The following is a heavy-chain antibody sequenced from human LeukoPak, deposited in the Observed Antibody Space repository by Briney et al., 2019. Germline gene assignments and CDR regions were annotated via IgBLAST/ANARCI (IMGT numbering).Heavy chain of an antibody. CDR1: GFTFSNYG. V-gene: IGHV3-33*01. CDR2: IWSDGTNK. CDR3: ARVRYCSGGSCHIRLYDAFDI. D-gene: IGHD2-15*01. J-gene: IGHJ3*02. Sequence: GGSLRLSCAASGFTFSNYGMHGVRQAPGKGLEWVAVIWSDGTNKYYADSVKGRFTISRDNSKNTLYLQMNSLRAEDTAVYCCARVRYCSGGSCHIRLYDAFDIWGQGTMVTVSS.